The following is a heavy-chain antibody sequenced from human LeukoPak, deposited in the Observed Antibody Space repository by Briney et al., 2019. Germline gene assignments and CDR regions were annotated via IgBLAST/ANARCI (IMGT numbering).Heavy chain of an antibody. J-gene: IGHJ4*02. CDR2: ISGSGGST. V-gene: IGHV3-23*01. D-gene: IGHD1-26*01. Sequence: GGSLRLFCAASGFTFSSYAMSWVRQAPGKGLEWVSAISGSGGSTYYADSVKGRFTISRDNSKNTLYLQMNSLRAEDTAVYYCAKDPVEWELLNFDYWGQGTLVTVSS. CDR1: GFTFSSYA. CDR3: AKDPVEWELLNFDY.